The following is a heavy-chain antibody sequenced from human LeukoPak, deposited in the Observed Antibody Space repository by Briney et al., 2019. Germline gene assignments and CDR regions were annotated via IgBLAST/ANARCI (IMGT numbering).Heavy chain of an antibody. CDR3: ASQGHHGKIVGTTLSYFYMDV. J-gene: IGHJ6*03. Sequence: PSETLSLTCAVSGYSISSGYYWGWIRQPPGKGLEWIASIYHSGSTNYNPSLKSRVTISVDTSKNQFSLKLSSVTAADTAFYYCASQGHHGKIVGTTLSYFYMDVWGKGTTVTVSS. V-gene: IGHV4-38-2*01. CDR2: IYHSGST. CDR1: GYSISSGYY. D-gene: IGHD1-26*01.